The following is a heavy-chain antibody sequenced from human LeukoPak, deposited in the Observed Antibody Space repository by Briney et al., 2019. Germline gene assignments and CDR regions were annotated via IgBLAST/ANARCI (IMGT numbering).Heavy chain of an antibody. J-gene: IGHJ4*02. CDR2: INHSGST. D-gene: IGHD6-13*01. CDR3: ARGRGSSWYNPLFFDY. CDR1: GGSISSYY. V-gene: IGHV4-34*01. Sequence: SETLSLTCTVSGGSISSYYWSWIRQPPGKGLEWIGEINHSGSTNYNPSLKSRVTISVDTSKNQFSLKLSSVTAADTAVYYCARGRGSSWYNPLFFDYWGQGTLVTVSS.